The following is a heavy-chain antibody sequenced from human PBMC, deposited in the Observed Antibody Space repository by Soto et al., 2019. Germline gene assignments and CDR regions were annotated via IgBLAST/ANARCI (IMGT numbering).Heavy chain of an antibody. CDR3: ARGGSGTYHV. CDR1: GGSISSGGYY. V-gene: IGHV4-31*03. D-gene: IGHD3-10*01. CDR2: IYYSGST. J-gene: IGHJ4*02. Sequence: QVQLQESGPGLVKPSQTLSLTCTVSGGSISSGGYYWSWIRQHPGKGLEWIGYIYYSGSTYYNPSLKSRVTISVDTSQFRLSLSLRSVTAADTAVYYCARGGSGTYHVWGQGTLVTVSS.